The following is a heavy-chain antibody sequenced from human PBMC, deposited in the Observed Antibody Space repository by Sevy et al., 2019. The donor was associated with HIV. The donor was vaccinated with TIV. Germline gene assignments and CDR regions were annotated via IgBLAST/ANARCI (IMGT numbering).Heavy chain of an antibody. CDR3: ARVPDYGDYRDYYYYGMDV. CDR2: ISSSSSTI. Sequence: GGFLRLSCAASGFTFSSYSMNWVRQAPGKGLEWVSYISSSSSTIYYADTVKGRFTISRDNAKNSLYLQMNSLRAEDTAVYYCARVPDYGDYRDYYYYGMDVWGQGTTVTVSS. V-gene: IGHV3-48*01. CDR1: GFTFSSYS. J-gene: IGHJ6*02. D-gene: IGHD4-17*01.